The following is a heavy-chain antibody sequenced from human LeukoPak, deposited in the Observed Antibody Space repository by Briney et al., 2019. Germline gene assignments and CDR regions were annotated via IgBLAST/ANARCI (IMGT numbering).Heavy chain of an antibody. Sequence: PGGSLRLSCAASGFTFNDYFMTWIRQAPGKGLEWVSYISGSGTEYYADSVKGRFTISRDNAQNSLSLQMSSLRAEDTAVYFCARDPGVYGGRNSGAFDIWGQGTMVTVSS. J-gene: IGHJ3*02. CDR1: GFTFNDYF. D-gene: IGHD4-23*01. V-gene: IGHV3-11*04. CDR3: ARDPGVYGGRNSGAFDI. CDR2: ISGSGTE.